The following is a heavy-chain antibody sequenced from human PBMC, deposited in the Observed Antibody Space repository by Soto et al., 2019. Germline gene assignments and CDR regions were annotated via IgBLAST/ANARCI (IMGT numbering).Heavy chain of an antibody. Sequence: SPTLSLTCAVSGDSVSSNSAAWNWIRQSPSRGLEWLGRTYYRSKWYNDYAVSVKSRITINPDTSKNQFSLQLNSVTPEDTAVYYCARFCSVAVAWGYYGMDVWGQGTTVTVSS. J-gene: IGHJ6*02. CDR1: GDSVSSNSAA. D-gene: IGHD6-19*01. V-gene: IGHV6-1*01. CDR2: TYYRSKWYN. CDR3: ARFCSVAVAWGYYGMDV.